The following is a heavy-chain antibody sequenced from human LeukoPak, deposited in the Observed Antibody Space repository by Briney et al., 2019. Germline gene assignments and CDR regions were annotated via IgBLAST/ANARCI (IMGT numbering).Heavy chain of an antibody. CDR2: IGGSSSSL. CDR3: AKEAGQDYGALDAFDV. V-gene: IGHV3-21*01. Sequence: GGSLRLSCAASGFTFSSYSMNWVRQAPGKWLEWVSSIGGSSSSLYYAESVKGRFTISRDNARNSLYLQMNSLRAEDTAVYYCAKEAGQDYGALDAFDVWGQGTMVTVSS. D-gene: IGHD4-17*01. J-gene: IGHJ3*01. CDR1: GFTFSSYS.